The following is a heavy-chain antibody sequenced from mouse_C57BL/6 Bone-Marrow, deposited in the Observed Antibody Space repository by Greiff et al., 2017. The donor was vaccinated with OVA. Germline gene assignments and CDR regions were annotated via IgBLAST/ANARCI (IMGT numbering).Heavy chain of an antibody. V-gene: IGHV1-81*01. Sequence: QVQLKESGAELARPGASVKLSCKASGYTFTSYGISWVKQRTGQGLEWIGEIYPRSGNTYYNEKFKGKATLTADKSSSTAYMELRSLTSEDSAVYFCARGGVTTVVAPYFDYWGQGTTLTVSS. CDR3: ARGGVTTVVAPYFDY. CDR1: GYTFTSYG. J-gene: IGHJ2*01. D-gene: IGHD1-1*01. CDR2: IYPRSGNT.